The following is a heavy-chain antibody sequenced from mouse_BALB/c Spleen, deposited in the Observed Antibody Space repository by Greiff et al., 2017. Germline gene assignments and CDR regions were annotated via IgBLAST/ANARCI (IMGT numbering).Heavy chain of an antibody. J-gene: IGHJ2*01. CDR1: GYTFTSYW. CDR3: ARSVGPFDY. D-gene: IGHD4-1*01. CDR2: INPSTGYT. V-gene: IGHV1-7*01. Sequence: VKLVESGAELAKPGASVKMSCKASGYTFTSYWMHWVKQRPGQGLEWIGYINPSTGYTEYNQKFKDKATLTADKSSSTAYMQLSSLTSEDSAVYYCARSVGPFDYWGQGTTLTVSS.